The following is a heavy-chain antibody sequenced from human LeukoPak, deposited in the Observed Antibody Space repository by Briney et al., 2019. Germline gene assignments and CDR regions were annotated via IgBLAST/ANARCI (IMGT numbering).Heavy chain of an antibody. CDR3: ARETCNYDSIGYYRSDAFDI. D-gene: IGHD3-22*01. V-gene: IGHV4-31*03. CDR1: GVSISSGGFH. J-gene: IGHJ3*02. CDR2: IYYSGST. Sequence: PSQTLSLTCTISGVSISSGGFHWSCIPQHPGKGLVGIGYIYYSGSTYYNPSLKSRVTISVDTSKIQFSLKLSSVTAADTAVYYCARETCNYDSIGYYRSDAFDIWGQGTMVTVSS.